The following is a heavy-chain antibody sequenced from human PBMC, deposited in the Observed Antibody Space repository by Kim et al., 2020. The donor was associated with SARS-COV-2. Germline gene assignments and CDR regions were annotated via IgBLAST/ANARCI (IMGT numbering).Heavy chain of an antibody. Sequence: GGSLRLSCAASGFTFSDYGMHWVRQAPGKGLEWVAGIKSDRSNIYYADSVMGRFTISRDNAKNMLFLQMNSLRAEDTAVYYCANFESWGQGTLVTVSS. V-gene: IGHV3-33*08. J-gene: IGHJ4*02. CDR2: IKSDRSNI. CDR3: ANFES. CDR1: GFTFSDYG.